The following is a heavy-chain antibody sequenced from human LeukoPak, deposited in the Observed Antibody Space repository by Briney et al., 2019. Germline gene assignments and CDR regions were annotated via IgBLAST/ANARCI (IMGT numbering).Heavy chain of an antibody. D-gene: IGHD1-26*01. V-gene: IGHV1-2*06. Sequence: ASVKVSCKASGYTFTGDYMHWVRQAPGQGLEWLGRINPNSGGTSYAQKFLGRVTMTRDTSISKAYMELTRLTSDDTAMYYCARSTVVGATIGDHWGQGTLVTVSS. CDR3: ARSTVVGATIGDH. CDR1: GYTFTGDY. J-gene: IGHJ4*02. CDR2: INPNSGGT.